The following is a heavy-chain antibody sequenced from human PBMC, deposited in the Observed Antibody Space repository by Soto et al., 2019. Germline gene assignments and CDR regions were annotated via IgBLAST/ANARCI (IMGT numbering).Heavy chain of an antibody. V-gene: IGHV3-13*01. J-gene: IGHJ6*02. Sequence: HPGGSLRLSCAASGFTFSNYDMHWVRQVTGKGLEWVSGITTAGDTYYPGTVKGRFAISREKAKNSLYFQMNSLSAGDTAVYFCARELHGGSYGMDVWGQGTTVTVSS. CDR3: ARELHGGSYGMDV. CDR1: GFTFSNYD. CDR2: ITTAGDT.